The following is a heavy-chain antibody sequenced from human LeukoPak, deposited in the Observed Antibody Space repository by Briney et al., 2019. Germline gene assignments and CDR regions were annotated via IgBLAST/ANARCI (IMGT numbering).Heavy chain of an antibody. CDR2: ISSSGSTI. V-gene: IGHV3-48*03. Sequence: SGGSLGLSCAASGFTFSSYEMNWVRQAPGKGLEWVSYISSSGSTIYYADSVKGRFTISRDNAKNSLYLQMNSLRAEDTAVYYCARHSGYYKSDDYWGQGTLVTVSS. CDR1: GFTFSSYE. D-gene: IGHD3-22*01. J-gene: IGHJ4*02. CDR3: ARHSGYYKSDDY.